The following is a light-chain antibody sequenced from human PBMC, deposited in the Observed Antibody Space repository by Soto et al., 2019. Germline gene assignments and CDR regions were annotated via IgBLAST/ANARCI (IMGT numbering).Light chain of an antibody. Sequence: DIQITQSPSTLSASVGDRVTITCRASQSISSWLAWYQQKPGKAPKLLIYKASSLESGVPSRFSSSGSGTELTLTISSLQPDDFAAYDCQQYNSYSTLAFGQGTQVDIK. CDR2: KAS. CDR1: QSISSW. V-gene: IGKV1-5*03. J-gene: IGKJ1*01. CDR3: QQYNSYSTLA.